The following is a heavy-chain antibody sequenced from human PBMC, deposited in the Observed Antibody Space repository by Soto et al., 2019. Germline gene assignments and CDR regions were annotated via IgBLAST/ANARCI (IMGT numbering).Heavy chain of an antibody. CDR1: GFSLSTSGMC. D-gene: IGHD2-15*01. J-gene: IGHJ4*02. Sequence: SGPTLVNPTQTLTLTCTFSGFSLSTSGMCVSWIRQPPGKALEWLALIDWDDDKYYSTSLKTRLTISQDTSKNQVVLTMTNMDPVDTGTYYCAQSPSSVGKFDSWRQGIPVTVSS. V-gene: IGHV2-70*13. CDR2: IDWDDDK. CDR3: AQSPSSVGKFDS.